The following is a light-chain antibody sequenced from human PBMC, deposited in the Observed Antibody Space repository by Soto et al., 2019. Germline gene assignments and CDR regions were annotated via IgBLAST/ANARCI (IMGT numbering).Light chain of an antibody. CDR2: LAS. CDR1: QKINNF. Sequence: DIQMTQTQSSLSASVGDSVTITCRASQKINNFLNWYQQKPGKAPKLLIFLASTLESGVPSRFGGSGSGTDFTLSISSLQPEDSATYYCQQSLGNPRTFGGGTKV. V-gene: IGKV1-39*01. CDR3: QQSLGNPRT. J-gene: IGKJ4*01.